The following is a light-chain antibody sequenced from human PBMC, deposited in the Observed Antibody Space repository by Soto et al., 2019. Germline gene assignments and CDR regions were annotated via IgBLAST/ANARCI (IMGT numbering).Light chain of an antibody. CDR2: GNS. J-gene: IGLJ3*02. CDR3: AAWDDSLNGPV. V-gene: IGLV1-40*01. Sequence: QLVLTQPPSVSGAPGQRVTISCTGSSSNIGAGHDVHWYQQVPGTAPKLLIYGNSNRPSGVPDRFSGSKSGTSASLAITGLQAEDEADYYCAAWDDSLNGPVFGGGTKVTVL. CDR1: SSNIGAGHD.